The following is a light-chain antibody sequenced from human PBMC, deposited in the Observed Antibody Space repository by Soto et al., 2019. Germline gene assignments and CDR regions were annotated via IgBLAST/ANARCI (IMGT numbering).Light chain of an antibody. CDR1: SSNIGNNY. CDR2: RNN. Sequence: QSALSQPPSASGTPGQRVTVSCSGSSSNIGNNYVYWYQQFPGMAPKLLIYRNNQRPSGVPDRISGSKSGTSASLVISGLRSEDESHYYCAAWDDSLSGQGVFGGGTKLTVL. V-gene: IGLV1-47*01. CDR3: AAWDDSLSGQGV. J-gene: IGLJ3*02.